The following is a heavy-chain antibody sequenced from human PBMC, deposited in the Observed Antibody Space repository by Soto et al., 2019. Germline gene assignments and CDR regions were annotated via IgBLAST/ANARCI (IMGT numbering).Heavy chain of an antibody. CDR2: MNPQSGKT. V-gene: IGHV1-8*01. CDR3: AIYTISFSNFNH. CDR1: GYTFSNHD. J-gene: IGHJ4*02. Sequence: QVQLVQSGAEAKKPGASVKVSCKASGYTFSNHDINWVRQASGQGLEWMGWMNPQSGKTEYVQKFQGRVTMTRDTSISTAYMEASSLTSEDTAVYYCAIYTISFSNFNHWGQGTLVT. D-gene: IGHD2-2*02.